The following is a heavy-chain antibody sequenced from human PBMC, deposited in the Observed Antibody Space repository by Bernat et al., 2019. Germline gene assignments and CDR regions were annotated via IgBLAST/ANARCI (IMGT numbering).Heavy chain of an antibody. CDR2: ISVYNGNT. CDR1: GYTFTSYG. D-gene: IGHD3-22*01. CDR3: ARDFYDSRSYSIQGPFDY. J-gene: IGHJ4*02. V-gene: IGHV1-18*01. Sequence: QVQLVQSGIEVEKPGASVKVSCKASGYTFTSYGINWVRQAPGQGLEWMGWISVYNGNTNYAQKFQGRVTMTTDTSTSTAYLELGSLRSDDTAVYYCARDFYDSRSYSIQGPFDYWGQGTLVTVSS.